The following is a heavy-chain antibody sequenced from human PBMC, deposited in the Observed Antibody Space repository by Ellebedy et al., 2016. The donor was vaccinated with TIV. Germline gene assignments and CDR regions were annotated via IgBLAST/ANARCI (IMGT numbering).Heavy chain of an antibody. J-gene: IGHJ1*01. D-gene: IGHD6-19*01. CDR1: GYPLTSYG. CDR3: ARETGAEPVDFHH. V-gene: IGHV1-18*04. CDR2: INAYNGNT. Sequence: AASVKVSCKASGYPLTSYGISWVRQAPGQGLEWMGWINAYNGNTNYAQKFQGRVTLTTDTSTTTAYMELRSLRSDDTAVYFGARETGAEPVDFHHWGQGTLFSVSS.